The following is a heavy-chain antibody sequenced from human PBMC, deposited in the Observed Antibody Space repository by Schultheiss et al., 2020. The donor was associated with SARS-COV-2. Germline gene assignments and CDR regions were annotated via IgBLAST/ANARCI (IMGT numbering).Heavy chain of an antibody. CDR2: INHSGST. D-gene: IGHD4-17*01. CDR1: GGSFSDYC. V-gene: IGHV4-34*01. J-gene: IGHJ4*02. Sequence: SETLSLTCAVYGGSFSDYCWTWIRQPPGKGLEWIGEINHSGSTNYNPSLKSRVTISVDTSKNQFSLKLSSVTAADTAVYYCARDYGDYKPNFDYWGQGTLVTVSS. CDR3: ARDYGDYKPNFDY.